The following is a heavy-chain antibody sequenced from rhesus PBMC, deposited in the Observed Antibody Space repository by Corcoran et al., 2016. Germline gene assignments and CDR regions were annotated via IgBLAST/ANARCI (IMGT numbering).Heavy chain of an antibody. CDR1: GFTFGSYY. CDR3: ARDTVHDAFDF. Sequence: EVQLVESGGGLVQPGGSLRLSCTGSGFTFGSYYMYWVRQAPGKGREWGSAINPGGGSTWYTDSVTGRFTISKGNAKNTLYLQMDSLRAEDTAVYYCARDTVHDAFDFWGQGLRVTVSS. D-gene: IGHD5-12*01. V-gene: IGHV3-8*01. CDR2: INPGGGST. J-gene: IGHJ3*01.